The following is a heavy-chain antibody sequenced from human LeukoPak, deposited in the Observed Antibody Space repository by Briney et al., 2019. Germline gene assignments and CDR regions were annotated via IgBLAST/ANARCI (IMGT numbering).Heavy chain of an antibody. Sequence: GGSLRLSCAASGFTFSSYGMSWVRQAPGKGLEWVSAVSGSGGTTDYADSVKGRFTISRDNSKNTLYLQMNSLRAEDAAVYYCTRENWHLDYWGQGNLVTVSS. CDR2: VSGSGGTT. CDR3: TRENWHLDY. V-gene: IGHV3-23*01. J-gene: IGHJ4*02. CDR1: GFTFSSYG.